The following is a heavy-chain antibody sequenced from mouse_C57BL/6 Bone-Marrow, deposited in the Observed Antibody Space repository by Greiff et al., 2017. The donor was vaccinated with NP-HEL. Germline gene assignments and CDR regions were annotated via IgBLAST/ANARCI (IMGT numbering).Heavy chain of an antibody. J-gene: IGHJ3*01. CDR1: GYTFTSYW. CDR2: IDPSDSYT. CDR3: AREDYRAWFAY. D-gene: IGHD2-13*01. V-gene: IGHV1-50*01. Sequence: VQLQQSGAELVKPGASVKLSCKASGYTFTSYWMQWVKQRPGQGLEWIGEIDPSDSYTNYNQKFKGKATLTVDKSSSTAYMQLSSLTSEDSAVYYCAREDYRAWFAYWGQGTLVTVSA.